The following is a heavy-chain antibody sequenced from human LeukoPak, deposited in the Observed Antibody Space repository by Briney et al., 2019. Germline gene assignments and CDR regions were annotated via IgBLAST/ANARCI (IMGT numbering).Heavy chain of an antibody. Sequence: SEALSLTCSVSGGSVSNYYWSWIRQPPGKGLEWIGYVYYTGSTNYNPSLKSRVTMFEDKSKDQFSLRLYSVTVADTAVYYCARHFAYSSSSYFDYWGQGSLVTVSS. CDR2: VYYTGST. D-gene: IGHD6-6*01. CDR3: ARHFAYSSSSYFDY. V-gene: IGHV4-59*08. CDR1: GGSVSNYY. J-gene: IGHJ4*02.